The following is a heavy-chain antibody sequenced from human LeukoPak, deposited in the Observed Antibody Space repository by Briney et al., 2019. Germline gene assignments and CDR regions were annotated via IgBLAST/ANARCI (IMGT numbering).Heavy chain of an antibody. D-gene: IGHD5-24*01. CDR2: INEDGSEK. J-gene: IGHJ6*03. CDR1: EFSFETYW. V-gene: IGHV3-7*01. Sequence: GGSLRLSCVALEFSFETYWMSWVRQAPGKGSEWVANINEDGSEKHYVGSVRGRFTISRDNADNSLHLQVNSLRPEDMAVYYCARGETMDVWGKGTTVTVSS. CDR3: ARGETMDV.